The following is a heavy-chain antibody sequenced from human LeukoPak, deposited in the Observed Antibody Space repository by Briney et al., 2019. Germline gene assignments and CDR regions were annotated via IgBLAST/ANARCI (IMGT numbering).Heavy chain of an antibody. CDR1: GFTFSTYG. CDR3: ARVANQYCSGGSCLNGAFDI. CDR2: ISGSGGST. D-gene: IGHD2-15*01. J-gene: IGHJ3*02. V-gene: IGHV3-23*01. Sequence: GGTLRLSFAASGFTFSTYGMSWLPQAPEKGLEWVSPISGSGGSTNYADSVKGWFTISRDNSRNTLYLQMNSLRAEDTAVYYCARVANQYCSGGSCLNGAFDIWGQGTMVTVSS.